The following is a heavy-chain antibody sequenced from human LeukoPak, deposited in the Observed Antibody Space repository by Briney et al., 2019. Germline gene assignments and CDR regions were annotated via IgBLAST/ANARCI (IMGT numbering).Heavy chain of an antibody. CDR2: INGDGSTT. Sequence: GGSLRLSCAASGFTFSSYAMTWVRQAPGKGLVWVSRINGDGSTTNYADSVKGRFTISRDNARSTLYLQMNSLRPEDTAVYYCAKDDYGSFDYWGQGTLVTVSS. D-gene: IGHD3-10*01. CDR3: AKDDYGSFDY. V-gene: IGHV3-74*01. J-gene: IGHJ4*02. CDR1: GFTFSSYA.